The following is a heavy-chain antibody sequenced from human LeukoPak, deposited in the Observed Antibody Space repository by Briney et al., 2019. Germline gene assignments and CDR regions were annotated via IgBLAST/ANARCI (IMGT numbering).Heavy chain of an antibody. CDR2: MYYSGST. Sequence: PSETLSLTCTVSGGSIFSYYWSWIRQPPGKGLEWIGYMYYSGSTNYNPSLKSRVTISVDTSKNQFSLKMSSVTAADTAVYYCARNYYESSGYLHGMDVWGQGTTVTVSS. D-gene: IGHD3-22*01. CDR3: ARNYYESSGYLHGMDV. CDR1: GGSIFSYY. J-gene: IGHJ6*02. V-gene: IGHV4-59*01.